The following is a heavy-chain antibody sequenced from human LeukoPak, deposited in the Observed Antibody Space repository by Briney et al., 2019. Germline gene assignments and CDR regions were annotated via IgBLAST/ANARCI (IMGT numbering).Heavy chain of an antibody. J-gene: IGHJ3*02. CDR2: ISAYNGNT. CDR3: ARDLTMIVVPYAFDI. CDR1: GYTFTSYG. D-gene: IGHD3-22*01. V-gene: IGHV1-18*01. Sequence: ASVKVSCKASGYTFTSYGISWVRQAPGQGLEWMGWISAYNGNTNYAQKLQGRVTMTTDTSTSTAYMELRSLRSDDTAVYYCARDLTMIVVPYAFDIWGRGTMVTVSS.